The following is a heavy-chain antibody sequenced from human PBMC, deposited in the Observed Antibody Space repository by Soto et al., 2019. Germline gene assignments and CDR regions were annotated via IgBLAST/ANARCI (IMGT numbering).Heavy chain of an antibody. V-gene: IGHV4-34*01. Sequence: PSETLSLTCAVYGGSFSGYYWSWIRQPPGKGLEWIGEINHSGSTNYNPSLKSRVTISVDTSKNQFSLKLSSVTAADTAVYYCARRGPDDLGYCSGGSCEKSVQRDGKLDYWGQGTLVTVSS. J-gene: IGHJ4*02. CDR2: INHSGST. D-gene: IGHD2-15*01. CDR1: GGSFSGYY. CDR3: ARRGPDDLGYCSGGSCEKSVQRDGKLDY.